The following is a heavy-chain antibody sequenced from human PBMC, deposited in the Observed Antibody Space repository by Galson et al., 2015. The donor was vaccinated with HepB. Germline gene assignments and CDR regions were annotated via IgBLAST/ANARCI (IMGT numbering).Heavy chain of an antibody. J-gene: IGHJ2*01. Sequence: CAISGDSVSSNIAAWNWIRQSPSRGLEWLGRTYYRSKWFNDYVVSVKSRITINPDTSKNQFSLKLSSVTAADTAVYYCARLKWYFDLWGRGTLVTVSS. V-gene: IGHV6-1*01. CDR1: GDSVSSNIAA. CDR2: TYYRSKWFN. CDR3: ARLKWYFDL.